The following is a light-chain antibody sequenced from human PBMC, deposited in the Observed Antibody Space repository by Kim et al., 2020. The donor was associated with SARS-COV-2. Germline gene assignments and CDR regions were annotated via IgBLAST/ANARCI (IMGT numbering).Light chain of an antibody. J-gene: IGKJ1*01. CDR3: QQYGSSPTT. Sequence: SPGERGTLSCRASQSVSSSYLAWYQQKPGQAPRLLIYGASSRATAIPDRFSGSGSGTDFTLTISRVEPEDFAVYYCQQYGSSPTTFGQGTKVDIK. CDR1: QSVSSSY. CDR2: GAS. V-gene: IGKV3-20*01.